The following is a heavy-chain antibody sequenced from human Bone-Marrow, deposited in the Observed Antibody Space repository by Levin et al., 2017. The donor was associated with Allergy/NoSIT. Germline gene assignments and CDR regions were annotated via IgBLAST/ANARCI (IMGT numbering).Heavy chain of an antibody. Sequence: SETLSLTCTVSGGSITDNDWSWIRQPPGKGLEWIGNINYSGSTSSNYNPSLESRVTISADTSKSQVYLTLKSVTAADTAVYFCARAIYESDADPPYRHTFNIWGEGKMVTVSS. J-gene: IGHJ3*02. CDR1: GGSITDND. CDR3: ARAIYESDADPPYRHTFNI. V-gene: IGHV4-59*01. CDR2: INYSGSTSS. D-gene: IGHD3-16*01.